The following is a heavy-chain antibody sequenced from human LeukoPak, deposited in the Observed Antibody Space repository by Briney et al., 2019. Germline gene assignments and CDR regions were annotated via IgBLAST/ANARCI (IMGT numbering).Heavy chain of an antibody. V-gene: IGHV3-21*01. CDR3: AETRGIVVVPAAISY. CDR1: GVTFRSDT. CDR2: ISSGSTYM. Sequence: GGSLRLSCAASGVTFRSDTLNWVRQAPGKGLEWVSSISSGSTYMYYADSVKGRFTISRDNSKNTLYLQMNSLRAEDTAVYYCAETRGIVVVPAAISYWGQGTLVTVSS. J-gene: IGHJ4*02. D-gene: IGHD2-2*01.